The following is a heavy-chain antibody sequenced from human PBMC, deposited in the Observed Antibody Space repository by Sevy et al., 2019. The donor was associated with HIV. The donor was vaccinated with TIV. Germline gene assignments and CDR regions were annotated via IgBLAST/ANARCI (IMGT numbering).Heavy chain of an antibody. CDR2: ISWDGGST. V-gene: IGHV3-43*01. D-gene: IGHD6-13*01. CDR1: GFTFDDYT. J-gene: IGHJ6*02. Sequence: GGSLRLSCAASGFTFDDYTMHWVRQAPGKGLEWVSLISWDGGSTDYADSVKGRFTISSDNSKNSLYLQMNSLRTDDNALCYCAKDSSSRVGYYYGMDVWGQGTTVNVSS. CDR3: AKDSSSRVGYYYGMDV.